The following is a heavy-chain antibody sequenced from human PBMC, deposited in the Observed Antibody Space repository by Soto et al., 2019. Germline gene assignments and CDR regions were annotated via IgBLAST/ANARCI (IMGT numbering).Heavy chain of an antibody. CDR2: IIPIFGTA. Sequence: QVQLVQSGAEVKKPGSSVKVSCKASGGTFSSYAISWVRQAPGQGLEWMGGIIPIFGTANYAQKFQGRVTITADESTSTAYMERSSLRSEDTAVYDCASPTKPLDYYYGMDVWGQGTTVTVSS. CDR1: GGTFSSYA. CDR3: ASPTKPLDYYYGMDV. J-gene: IGHJ6*02. D-gene: IGHD1-1*01. V-gene: IGHV1-69*12.